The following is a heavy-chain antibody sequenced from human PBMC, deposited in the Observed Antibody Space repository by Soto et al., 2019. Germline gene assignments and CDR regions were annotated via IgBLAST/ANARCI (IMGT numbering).Heavy chain of an antibody. CDR1: GGSIGSGGFY. J-gene: IGHJ5*02. V-gene: IGHV4-31*03. Sequence: SETLSLTCTVSGGSIGSGGFYWSWIRQHPGKGLEWIGYIYYSGSTYYNPSLKSRVTISVDTSKNQFSLKLSSVTAADTAVYYCARGVFGSGTRWCNPCGQRTLGAASS. CDR2: IYYSGST. CDR3: ARGVFGSGTRWCNP. D-gene: IGHD3-10*01.